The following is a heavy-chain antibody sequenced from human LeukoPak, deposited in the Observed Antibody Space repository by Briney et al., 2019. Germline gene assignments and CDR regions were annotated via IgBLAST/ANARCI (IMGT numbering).Heavy chain of an antibody. CDR1: GGSFSGYY. CDR2: INHSGST. J-gene: IGHJ4*02. Sequence: SETLSLTCAVYGGSFSGYYWSWIRQPPGKGLEWIGEINHSGSTNYNPSLKSRVTTSVDTSKNQFSLKLSSVTAADTAVYYCARVRFQQQLVRSLWDWGQGTLVTVSS. CDR3: ARVRFQQQLVRSLWD. V-gene: IGHV4-34*01. D-gene: IGHD6-13*01.